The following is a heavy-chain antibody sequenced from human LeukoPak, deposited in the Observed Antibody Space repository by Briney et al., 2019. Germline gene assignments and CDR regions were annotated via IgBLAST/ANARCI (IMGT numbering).Heavy chain of an antibody. Sequence: ASVKVSCKASGYTFTSNDINRVRQATGQGLEWMGWMNPHSGSVGYAQKFQGRVIMTWDTSISTAYMELSSLTSDDTAVYYCARIPQRVPHNWFDPWGQGTLVTVSS. D-gene: IGHD1-1*01. J-gene: IGHJ5*02. CDR3: ARIPQRVPHNWFDP. CDR2: MNPHSGSV. V-gene: IGHV1-8*01. CDR1: GYTFTSND.